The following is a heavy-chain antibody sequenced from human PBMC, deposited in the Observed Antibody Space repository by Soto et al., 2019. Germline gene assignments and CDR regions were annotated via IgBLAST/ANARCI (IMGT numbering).Heavy chain of an antibody. J-gene: IGHJ6*02. CDR1: GFTFSNYG. CDR3: ARTYYYYYGMDV. CDR2: ISYDGSNK. V-gene: IGHV3-30*03. Sequence: PGGSLRLSCAASGFTFSNYGMHWVRQAPGKGLEWVAVISYDGSNKYYADSVKGRFTISRDNSKNTLYLQMNSLRAEDTAVYYCARTYYYYYGMDVWGQGTTVTVSS.